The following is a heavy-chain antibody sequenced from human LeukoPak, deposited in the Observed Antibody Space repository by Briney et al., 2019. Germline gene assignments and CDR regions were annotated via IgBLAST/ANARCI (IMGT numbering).Heavy chain of an antibody. V-gene: IGHV4-59*08. D-gene: IGHD4-17*01. CDR2: IYYSGST. Sequence: SETLSLTCTVSGGSISSYYWSWIRQPPGKGLEWIGDIYYSGSTNYNPSLKSRVTISVDTSKNQFSLKLSSVTAADTAVYYCASSKVKGYGDYVGYYYWGQGTLVTVSS. CDR1: GGSISSYY. J-gene: IGHJ4*02. CDR3: ASSKVKGYGDYVGYYY.